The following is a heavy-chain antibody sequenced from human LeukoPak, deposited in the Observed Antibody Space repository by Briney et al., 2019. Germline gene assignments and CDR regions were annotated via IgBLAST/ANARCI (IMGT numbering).Heavy chain of an antibody. CDR2: ISSAGTT. Sequence: PGGSLRLSCAASGFTFSNARMSWVRQAPGKGLEWVSIISSAGTTYYADSVKGRFTISRDNSKNTVYLQVNSLRDEDTAVYYCARDLEAANTYYFDYWGQGTMVTVSS. V-gene: IGHV3-66*01. D-gene: IGHD6-13*01. CDR1: GFTFSNAR. CDR3: ARDLEAANTYYFDY. J-gene: IGHJ4*02.